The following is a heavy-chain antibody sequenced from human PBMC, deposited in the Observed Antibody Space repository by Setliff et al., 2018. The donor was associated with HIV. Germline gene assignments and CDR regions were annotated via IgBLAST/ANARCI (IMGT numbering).Heavy chain of an antibody. V-gene: IGHV4-4*08. CDR3: ATSGIAAAGRGFNWFDP. Sequence: PSETLSLTCTVSGGSISSYYWSWIRQPPGKGLEWIGYIYTSGSTNYNPSLKSRVTISVDTSKNQFSLKLSSVTAADTAVYYCATSGIAAAGRGFNWFDPWGQGTLVTVSS. D-gene: IGHD6-13*01. CDR2: IYTSGST. J-gene: IGHJ5*02. CDR1: GGSISSYY.